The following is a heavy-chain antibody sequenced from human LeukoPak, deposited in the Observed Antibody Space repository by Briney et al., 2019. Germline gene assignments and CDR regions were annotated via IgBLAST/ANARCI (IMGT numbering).Heavy chain of an antibody. D-gene: IGHD6-13*01. J-gene: IGHJ4*02. CDR1: GFTFSSYG. CDR2: IWYDGSNK. Sequence: GGSLRLSCAASGFTFSSYGMHGVRQAPGKGLEGVAVIWYDGSNKYYADSVKGRFTISRDNSKNTLYLQMTRLRAEDTAVYYCARGKVLAAAGLIDYWGQGTLVTVSS. CDR3: ARGKVLAAAGLIDY. V-gene: IGHV3-33*01.